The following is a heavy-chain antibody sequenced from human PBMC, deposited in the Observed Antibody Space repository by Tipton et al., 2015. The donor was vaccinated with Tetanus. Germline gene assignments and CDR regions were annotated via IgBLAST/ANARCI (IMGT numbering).Heavy chain of an antibody. CDR1: GGSISSSYYY. Sequence: TLSLTCTVSGGSISSSYYYWGWIRQPPGKGLEWIGSLDYSGNTYYNSCLMSRVTISVDTSKNQFSLRLNSVTAVDTAVYYCAKSDRVTRTSWYFHDWGQGTLVTVSS. V-gene: IGHV4-39*01. J-gene: IGHJ4*02. CDR3: AKSDRVTRTSWYFHD. CDR2: LDYSGNT. D-gene: IGHD2-2*01.